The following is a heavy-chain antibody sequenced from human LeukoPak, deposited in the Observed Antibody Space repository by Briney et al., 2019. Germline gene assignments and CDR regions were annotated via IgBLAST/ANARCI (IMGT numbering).Heavy chain of an antibody. CDR1: GASVSSDTYY. Sequence: PSQTLSLTCTVSGASVSSDTYYWTWIRQPAGKGLEWIGRIYTSGSTNYNPSLKSRVTISLDTSKNQFSLKLSSVTAADTAVYYCARGHSGHKTNDYWGQGTLVTVSS. CDR2: IYTSGST. D-gene: IGHD2-15*01. CDR3: ARGHSGHKTNDY. V-gene: IGHV4-61*02. J-gene: IGHJ4*02.